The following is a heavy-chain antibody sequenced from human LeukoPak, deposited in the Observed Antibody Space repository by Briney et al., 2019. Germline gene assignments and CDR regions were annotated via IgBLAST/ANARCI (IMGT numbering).Heavy chain of an antibody. D-gene: IGHD6-19*01. V-gene: IGHV4-39*07. CDR3: ARGLSAWLAELNWFDP. CDR2: IYYSGST. J-gene: IGHJ5*02. Sequence: PSETLSLTCTVSGGSISSSSYYWGWIRQPPGKGLEWIGSIYYSGSTYYNPSLKSRVTISVDTSKNQFSLKLSSVTAADTAVYYCARGLSAWLAELNWFDPWGQGTLVTVSS. CDR1: GGSISSSSYY.